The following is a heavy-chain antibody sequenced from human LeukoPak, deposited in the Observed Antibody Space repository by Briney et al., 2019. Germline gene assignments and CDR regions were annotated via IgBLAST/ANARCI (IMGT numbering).Heavy chain of an antibody. CDR1: GFTLSSYS. Sequence: GGSLRLSCAASGFTLSSYSMNWVRQAPGKGLEGGVDITSSSSSIYYADSVTGRFTLSRGNAKHPLYLQVTRLSADDTAVYYCVRDRLRDVESEKTCDYWGQGTLVTVSS. V-gene: IGHV3-48*01. J-gene: IGHJ4*02. D-gene: IGHD2-15*01. CDR3: VRDRLRDVESEKTCDY. CDR2: ITSSSSSI.